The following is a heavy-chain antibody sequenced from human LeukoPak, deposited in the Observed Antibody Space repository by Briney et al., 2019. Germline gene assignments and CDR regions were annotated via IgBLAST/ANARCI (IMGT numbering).Heavy chain of an antibody. D-gene: IGHD2-2*01. V-gene: IGHV1-69*05. J-gene: IGHJ4*02. CDR3: ARDRYCSSTSCSTGGGYFDY. Sequence: SVKVSCKASGGTFSSYAISWVRQAPGQGLEWMGGIIPIFGTANYAQKFQGRVTITTDESTSTAYIELSSLRSEDTAVYYCARDRYCSSTSCSTGGGYFDYWGQGTLVTVSS. CDR2: IIPIFGTA. CDR1: GGTFSSYA.